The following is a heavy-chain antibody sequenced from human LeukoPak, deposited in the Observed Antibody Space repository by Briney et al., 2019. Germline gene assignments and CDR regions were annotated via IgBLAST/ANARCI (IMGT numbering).Heavy chain of an antibody. CDR3: AKDPPGNTGDGAGSRWFDP. CDR1: GYTFTSYD. CDR2: MNPNSGNT. Sequence: ASVKVSCKASGYTFTSYDINWVRQATGQGLEWMGWMNPNSGNTGYAQKFQGRVTITRNTSISTAYMELSSLRSEDTAVYYCAKDPPGNTGDGAGSRWFDPWGQGTLVTVSS. V-gene: IGHV1-8*03. J-gene: IGHJ5*02. D-gene: IGHD7-27*01.